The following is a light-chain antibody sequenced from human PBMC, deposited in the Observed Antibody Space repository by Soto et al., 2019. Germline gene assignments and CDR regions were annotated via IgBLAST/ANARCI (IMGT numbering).Light chain of an antibody. Sequence: EIVLTQSPATLSLSPGERATLSCRASQSVTSLLGWYHQKPGQAPRLPIYDASYRATGIPARFSGSGSGTDFTLTISSLEPDDFGVYYCQQRANWPLTFGGGTKVDIK. CDR2: DAS. J-gene: IGKJ4*01. V-gene: IGKV3-11*01. CDR3: QQRANWPLT. CDR1: QSVTSL.